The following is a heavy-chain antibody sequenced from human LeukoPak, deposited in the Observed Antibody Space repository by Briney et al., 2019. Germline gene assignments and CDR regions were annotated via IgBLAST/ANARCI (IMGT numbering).Heavy chain of an antibody. J-gene: IGHJ4*02. D-gene: IGHD3-10*01. CDR1: GFTFSSHG. CDR3: ARAHYGSGTHGGY. CDR2: IRYDGSNK. V-gene: IGHV3-30*02. Sequence: GGSLRLSCAASGFTFSSHGMHWVRQAPGKGLEWVAFIRYDGSNKYYADSVKGRFTISRDNAKNSLYLQMNSLRAEDTAVYYCARAHYGSGTHGGYWGQGTLVTVSS.